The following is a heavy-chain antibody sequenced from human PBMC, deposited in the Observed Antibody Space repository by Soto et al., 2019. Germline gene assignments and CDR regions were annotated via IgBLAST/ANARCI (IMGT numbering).Heavy chain of an antibody. CDR1: GDSVSSNSAA. Sequence: PSQTLSLTCAISGDSVSSNSAAWNWIRQSPSRGLEWLGRTYYRSKWYNDYAVSVKSRITINPDTSKNQFSLQLNSVTPEDTAVYYCARGYCSGGSCYIDWFDPWGQGTLVTVSS. V-gene: IGHV6-1*01. CDR3: ARGYCSGGSCYIDWFDP. J-gene: IGHJ5*02. D-gene: IGHD2-15*01. CDR2: TYYRSKWYN.